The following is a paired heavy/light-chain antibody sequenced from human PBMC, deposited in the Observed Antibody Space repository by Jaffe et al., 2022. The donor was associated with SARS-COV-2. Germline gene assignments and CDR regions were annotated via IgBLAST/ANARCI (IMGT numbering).Light chain of an antibody. CDR3: QQANSFPIT. Sequence: DIQMTQSPSSVSASVGDRVTITCRASQGISSWLAWYQQKPGKAPKLLIYAASSLQSGVPSRFSGSGSGTDFTLTISSLQPEDFATYYCQQANSFPITFGPGTKVDIK. V-gene: IGKV1-12*01. CDR2: AAS. J-gene: IGKJ3*01. CDR1: QGISSW.
Heavy chain of an antibody. CDR3: AKAGGPYCTNGVCYVDYYYYGMDV. D-gene: IGHD2-8*01. CDR1: GFTFSSYG. Sequence: QVQLVESGGGVVQPGRSLRLSCAASGFTFSSYGMHWVRQAPGKGLEWVAVISYDGSNKYYADSVKGRFTISRDNSKNTLYLQMNSLRAEDTAVYYCAKAGGPYCTNGVCYVDYYYYGMDVWGQGTTVTVSS. CDR2: ISYDGSNK. J-gene: IGHJ6*02. V-gene: IGHV3-30*18.